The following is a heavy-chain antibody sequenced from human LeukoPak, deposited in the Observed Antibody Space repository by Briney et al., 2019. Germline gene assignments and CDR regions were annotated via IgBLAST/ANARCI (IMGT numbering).Heavy chain of an antibody. CDR2: ISGSGGST. CDR3: SKRGGSGIYFAFDI. D-gene: IGHD3-10*01. Sequence: GGSLRLSCAASGFIFTSYAMSPVRQAPGKGLEWVSSISGSGGSTYYADSVKGRFTISRDNSKNTVYLQMNSLRSEDTAVYYCSKRGGSGIYFAFDIWGQGTLVTVSS. V-gene: IGHV3-23*01. CDR1: GFIFTSYA. J-gene: IGHJ3*02.